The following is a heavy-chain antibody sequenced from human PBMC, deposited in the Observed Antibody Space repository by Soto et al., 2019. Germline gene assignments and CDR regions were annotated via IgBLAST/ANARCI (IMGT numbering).Heavy chain of an antibody. CDR2: IKSKTDGGTT. J-gene: IGHJ4*02. V-gene: IGHV3-15*07. D-gene: IGHD3-9*01. Sequence: GGSLRLSCAASGFTFSNAWMNWVRQAPGKGLEWVARIKSKTDGGTTDYAAPVKGRFTISRDDSKNTLFLQVNSLKTEDTAVYYCTTSILTGYFRWSMFDDSGQGNFVTVAS. CDR1: GFTFSNAW. CDR3: TTSILTGYFRWSMFDD.